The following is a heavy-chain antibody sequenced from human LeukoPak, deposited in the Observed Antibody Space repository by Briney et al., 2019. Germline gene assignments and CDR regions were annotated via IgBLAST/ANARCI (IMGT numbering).Heavy chain of an antibody. CDR2: MNPNSGNT. CDR3: ARGQIPSRVYAISGWFDP. D-gene: IGHD2-8*01. CDR1: GYTFTSYD. J-gene: IGHJ5*02. Sequence: ASVKVSCKASGYTFTSYDINCVRQATGQGLEWMGWMNPNSGNTGYAQKFQGRVTMTRNTSISTVYMELSSLRSEDTAVYYCARGQIPSRVYAISGWFDPWGQGTLVSVLS. V-gene: IGHV1-8*01.